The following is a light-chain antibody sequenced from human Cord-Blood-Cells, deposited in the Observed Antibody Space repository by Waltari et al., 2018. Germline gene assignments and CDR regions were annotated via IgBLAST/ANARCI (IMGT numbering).Light chain of an antibody. J-gene: IGKJ5*01. CDR2: GAS. V-gene: IGKV3-15*01. CDR1: QSVSSK. CDR3: QQYNNWPIT. Sequence: EIVMTQSPATLSVSQGERATLSCRASQSVSSKLAWYQQKPGQAPRLLIYGASTRATGIPARFSGSGSGTEFTLTISSLQSEDFAVYYCQQYNNWPITFGQGTRLEIK.